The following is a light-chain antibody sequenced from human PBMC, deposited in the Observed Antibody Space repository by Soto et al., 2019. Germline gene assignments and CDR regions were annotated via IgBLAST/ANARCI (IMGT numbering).Light chain of an antibody. V-gene: IGLV1-40*01. J-gene: IGLJ3*02. CDR1: SSNIRAGYD. CDR3: QSYDSSLSGWV. CDR2: GNS. Sequence: QSVLTQPPSVSGAPGQRVTISCTGSSSNIRAGYDVHRYQQLPGPAPKLLIYGNSNRPSGVPDRFSGSKSGTSASLAITGLQAEDEADYYCQSYDSSLSGWVFGGGTKLIVL.